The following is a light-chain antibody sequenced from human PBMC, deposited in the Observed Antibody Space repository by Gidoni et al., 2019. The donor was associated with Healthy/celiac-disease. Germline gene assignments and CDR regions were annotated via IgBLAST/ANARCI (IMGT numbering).Light chain of an antibody. Sequence: QSALTQPASVSGSPGQSITISCTGTSSDVGGYNYASWYQPHPGKAPKLMIYEVSNRPSGVSNRFSGSKSGNTASLTISGLQAEDEADYYCSSYTSSSTPHVVFGGGTKLTVL. V-gene: IGLV2-14*01. CDR1: SSDVGGYNY. CDR2: EVS. J-gene: IGLJ2*01. CDR3: SSYTSSSTPHVV.